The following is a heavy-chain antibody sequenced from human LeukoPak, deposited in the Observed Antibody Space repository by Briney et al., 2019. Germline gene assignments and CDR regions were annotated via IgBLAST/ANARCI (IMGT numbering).Heavy chain of an antibody. V-gene: IGHV3-23*01. Sequence: GGSLRLSCAASGFTFTDSAMTWVRQAPGKGLEWVSAISGSGGSTYYADSVKGRFTISRDNSKNTLYLQMNSLRAEDTAVYYCAKDSPDTAMGDYWGQGTLVTVSS. CDR3: AKDSPDTAMGDY. CDR2: ISGSGGST. J-gene: IGHJ4*02. CDR1: GFTFTDSA. D-gene: IGHD5-18*01.